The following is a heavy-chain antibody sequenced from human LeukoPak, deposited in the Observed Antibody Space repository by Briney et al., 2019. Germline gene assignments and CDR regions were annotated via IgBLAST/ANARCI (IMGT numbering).Heavy chain of an antibody. CDR3: ARDDGVLADDAFDI. D-gene: IGHD2-8*02. CDR1: GYTFTSYA. J-gene: IGHJ3*02. CDR2: INAGNGNT. Sequence: GASVKVSCKASGYTFTSYAMHWVRQAPGQRLEWMGWINAGNGNTKYSQEFQGRVTITRDTSASTAYMELRSLRSDDTAVYYCARDDGVLADDAFDIWGQGTMVTVSS. V-gene: IGHV1-3*01.